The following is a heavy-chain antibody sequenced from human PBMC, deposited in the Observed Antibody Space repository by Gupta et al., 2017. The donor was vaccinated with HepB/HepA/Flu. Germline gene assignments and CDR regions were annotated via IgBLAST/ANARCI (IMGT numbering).Heavy chain of an antibody. CDR2: ISGSGDNT. D-gene: IGHD7-27*01. Sequence: EVQLLESGGGLVQPGGSLRLSCAASGFTFSHYAMTWVRLAPGKGLEWVSEISGSGDNTYYADSVKGRFTISRDNSKNTLYLQMHSLRAEDTALYFCAKDLTGTYGDYFDYWGQGTLVTVSS. CDR1: GFTFSHYA. CDR3: AKDLTGTYGDYFDY. V-gene: IGHV3-23*01. J-gene: IGHJ4*02.